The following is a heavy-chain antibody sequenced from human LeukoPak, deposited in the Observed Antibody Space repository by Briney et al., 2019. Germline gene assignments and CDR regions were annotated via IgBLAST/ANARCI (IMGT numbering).Heavy chain of an antibody. CDR2: IWYDGSNK. J-gene: IGHJ6*03. CDR1: GFTFSSYG. D-gene: IGHD3-3*01. V-gene: IGHV3-33*01. CDR3: ARRYYGSGYYYMDV. Sequence: PGGSLRLSCAASGFTFSSYGMHWVRQAPGKGLEWVAVIWYDGSNKYYADSVKGRFTISRDNSKNTLYLQMNSLRAEDTAVYYCARRYYGSGYYYMDVWGKGTTVTVSS.